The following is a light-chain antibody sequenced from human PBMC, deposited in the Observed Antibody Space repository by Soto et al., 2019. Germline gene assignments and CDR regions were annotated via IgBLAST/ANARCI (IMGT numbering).Light chain of an antibody. CDR2: SNS. Sequence: QSVLTQPPSTSGTPGQRVTISCSGSSSNIGGNTVTWYQQLPGAAPKLLIFSNSLRPSGIPDRFSGSKSGTSASLAISGLRSEDEADYYCAAWDDSLSGYVFGTGTKVTVL. CDR1: SSNIGGNT. J-gene: IGLJ1*01. V-gene: IGLV1-44*01. CDR3: AAWDDSLSGYV.